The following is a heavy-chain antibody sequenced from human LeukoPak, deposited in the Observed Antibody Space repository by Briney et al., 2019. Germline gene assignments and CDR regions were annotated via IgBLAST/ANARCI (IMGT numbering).Heavy chain of an antibody. V-gene: IGHV3-9*01. CDR1: GFTFDDHV. CDR2: ISWSGDRM. D-gene: IGHD2-2*01. Sequence: GGSLRLSCAASGFTFDDHVMHWVRQAPGKGLEWVSSISWSGDRMDYADAVKGRFTISRDNAKNSLFLQMNSLRVEDTALYYCAKDLGGSATTVWGQGTLVTVSS. J-gene: IGHJ4*02. CDR3: AKDLGGSATTV.